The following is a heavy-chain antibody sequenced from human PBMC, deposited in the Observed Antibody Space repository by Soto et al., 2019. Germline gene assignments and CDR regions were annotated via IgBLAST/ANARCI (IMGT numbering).Heavy chain of an antibody. CDR1: GYTFTSYG. D-gene: IGHD3-9*01. J-gene: IGHJ6*02. CDR3: ARGESGSDILTPYYYYGMDV. V-gene: IGHV1-18*04. Sequence: ASVKVSCKASGYTFTSYGISWVRQAPGQGLEWMGRISAYNGNTNYAQKLQGRVTMTTDTSTSTAYMELRSLRSDDTAVYYCARGESGSDILTPYYYYGMDVWGQGTTVTVSS. CDR2: ISAYNGNT.